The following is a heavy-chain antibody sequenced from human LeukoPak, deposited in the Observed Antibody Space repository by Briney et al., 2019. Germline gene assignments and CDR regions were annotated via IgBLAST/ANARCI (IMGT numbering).Heavy chain of an antibody. CDR3: AREAIAAAGPFDY. V-gene: IGHV4-59*01. D-gene: IGHD6-13*01. CDR1: GGSISSYY. J-gene: IGHJ4*02. Sequence: SETLSLTCTVSGGSISSYYWSWVRQPPGKGLEWIGYIYYSGSTNYNPSLKSRVTISVDTSKNQFSLKLSSVTAADTAVYYCAREAIAAAGPFDYWGQGTLVTVSS. CDR2: IYYSGST.